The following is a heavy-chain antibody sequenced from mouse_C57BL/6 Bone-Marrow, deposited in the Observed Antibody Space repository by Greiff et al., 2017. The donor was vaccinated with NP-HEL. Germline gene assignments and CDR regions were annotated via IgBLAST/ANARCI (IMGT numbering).Heavy chain of an antibody. Sequence: VQLQQSGPELVKPGASVKMSCKASGYTFTDYNMHWVKQSHGKSLEWIGYINPNNGGTSYNQKFKGKATLTVDKSSSTAYMQLSSLTSEDSAVYFCARTYDYAMDYWGQGTSVTVSS. D-gene: IGHD5-1*01. CDR1: GYTFTDYN. CDR2: INPNNGGT. J-gene: IGHJ4*01. V-gene: IGHV1-22*01. CDR3: ARTYDYAMDY.